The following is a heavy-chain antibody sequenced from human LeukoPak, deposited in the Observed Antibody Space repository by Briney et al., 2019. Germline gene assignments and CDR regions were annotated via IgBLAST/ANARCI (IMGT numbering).Heavy chain of an antibody. J-gene: IGHJ4*02. Sequence: SETLSLTCAVYGGSFSGYYWSWIRQSPGKRLHWICEINHSGFTDYNPSLESGVTISVETSKSQFSLKLNSVTAEATAVYYCARGLGLSRANYSDFWGQGTLVTVSS. D-gene: IGHD3-16*01. CDR2: INHSGFT. CDR3: ARGLGLSRANYSDF. V-gene: IGHV4-34*01. CDR1: GGSFSGYY.